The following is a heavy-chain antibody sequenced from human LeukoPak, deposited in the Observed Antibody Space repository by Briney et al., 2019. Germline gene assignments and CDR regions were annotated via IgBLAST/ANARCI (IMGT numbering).Heavy chain of an antibody. V-gene: IGHV4-4*07. CDR3: ARCQARLSWFDP. D-gene: IGHD6-19*01. CDR2: IYTSGST. CDR1: GGSISSYY. J-gene: IGHJ5*02. Sequence: SETLSLTYTVSGGSISSYYWSWIRQPAGRGLEWIGRIYTSGSTNYNPSLKSRVTMSVDTSKNQFSLKLSSVTAADTAVYYCARCQARLSWFDPWGQGTLVPVSS.